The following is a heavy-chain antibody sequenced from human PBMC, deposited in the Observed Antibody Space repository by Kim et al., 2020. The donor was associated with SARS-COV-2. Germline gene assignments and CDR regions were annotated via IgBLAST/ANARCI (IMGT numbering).Heavy chain of an antibody. V-gene: IGHV3-23*01. J-gene: IGHJ4*02. CDR3: AKGGTGITIFGVVILVDYFDY. Sequence: GGSLRLSCAASGFTFSSYAMSWVRQAPGKGLEWVSAISGSGGSTYYADSVKGRFTISRDNSKNTLYLQMNSLRAEDTAVYYCAKGGTGITIFGVVILVDYFDYWGQGTLVTVSS. D-gene: IGHD3-3*01. CDR1: GFTFSSYA. CDR2: ISGSGGST.